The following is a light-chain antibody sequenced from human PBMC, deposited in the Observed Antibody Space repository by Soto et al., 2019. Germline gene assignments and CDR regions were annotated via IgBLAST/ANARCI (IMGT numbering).Light chain of an antibody. CDR3: LQDHDDSWT. CDR1: QSISSW. V-gene: IGKV1-5*01. CDR2: AAS. Sequence: DIQMTQSPSTLSASVGDRVTITCRASQSISSWFAWYKQKPGKAPTLLIYAASNLQSGVPSRFRGSRSGTEFTLTVSSLQPEDFATYYCLQDHDDSWTLGQGTKVDI. J-gene: IGKJ1*01.